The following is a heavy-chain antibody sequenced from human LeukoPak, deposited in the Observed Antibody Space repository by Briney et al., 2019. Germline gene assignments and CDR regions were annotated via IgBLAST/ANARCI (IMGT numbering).Heavy chain of an antibody. CDR1: GGSISSGGCY. Sequence: ASETLSLTCTVSGGSISSGGCYWSWIRQHPGKGLEWIGYVYYSESTYYNPSLKSRVTISVDTSKNQFSLKLSSVTAADTAVYYCARDLVLRYPGRPSLYYYYGMDVWGKGTTVTVSS. D-gene: IGHD3-10*01. V-gene: IGHV4-31*03. CDR3: ARDLVLRYPGRPSLYYYYGMDV. CDR2: VYYSEST. J-gene: IGHJ6*04.